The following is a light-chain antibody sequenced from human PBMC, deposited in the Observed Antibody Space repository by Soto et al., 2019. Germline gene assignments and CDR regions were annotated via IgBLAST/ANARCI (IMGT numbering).Light chain of an antibody. V-gene: IGKV1-5*01. Sequence: DIQMTQSPSTLSASVGDRVTITCRASQSISSWLAWYQQKPGKAPKLLIYDASSLESGVPSRFSGSGSGTEFTLTISSLQPDDFATYYCQQYNSYSYTLGQGTKVDI. CDR1: QSISSW. J-gene: IGKJ2*01. CDR2: DAS. CDR3: QQYNSYSYT.